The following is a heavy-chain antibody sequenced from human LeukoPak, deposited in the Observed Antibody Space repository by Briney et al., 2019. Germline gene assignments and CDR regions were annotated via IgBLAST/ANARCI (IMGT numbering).Heavy chain of an antibody. J-gene: IGHJ4*02. V-gene: IGHV1-69*01. D-gene: IGHD2-2*01. Sequence: SVKVSGKASGGTFSSYAISWVRQAPGQGLEWMGGIIPIFGTANYAQKFQGRVTITADESTSTAYMELSSLRSEDTAVYYCARGRAYCSSTSCYGIEDYWGQGTLVTVSS. CDR1: GGTFSSYA. CDR2: IIPIFGTA. CDR3: ARGRAYCSSTSCYGIEDY.